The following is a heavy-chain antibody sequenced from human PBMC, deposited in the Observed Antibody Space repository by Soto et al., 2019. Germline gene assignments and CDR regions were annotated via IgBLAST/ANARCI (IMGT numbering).Heavy chain of an antibody. CDR1: GGTFSSYA. CDR2: IIPIFGTA. Sequence: ASVKVSCKASGGTFSSYAISWVRQAPGQGLEWMGGIIPIFGTANYAQKFQGRVTITADESTSTAYMELSSLRSEDTAVYYCARAWAPGQQLTLGFDPWGQGTLVTVSS. V-gene: IGHV1-69*13. CDR3: ARAWAPGQQLTLGFDP. D-gene: IGHD6-13*01. J-gene: IGHJ5*02.